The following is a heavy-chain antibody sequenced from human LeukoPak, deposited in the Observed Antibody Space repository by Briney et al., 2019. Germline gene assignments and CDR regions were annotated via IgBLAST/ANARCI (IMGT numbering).Heavy chain of an antibody. V-gene: IGHV1-69*06. CDR2: IIPIFGTA. J-gene: IGHJ5*02. CDR1: GYTFSNYV. Sequence: SVKVSCKASGYTFSNYVISWVRQAPGQGLEWMGGIIPIFGTANYAQKFQGRVTITADKSTSTAYMELSSLRSEDTAVYYCARILGPDWFDPWGQGTLVTVSS. CDR3: ARILGPDWFDP. D-gene: IGHD7-27*01.